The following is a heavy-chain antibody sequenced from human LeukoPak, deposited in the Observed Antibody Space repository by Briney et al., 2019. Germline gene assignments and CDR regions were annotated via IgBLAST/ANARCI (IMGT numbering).Heavy chain of an antibody. J-gene: IGHJ4*02. CDR2: INHSGST. V-gene: IGHV4-34*01. Sequence: SETLSLTCAVYGGSFSGYYWSWIRQPPGKGLEWIGEINHSGSTNYNPSLKSRVTIPVDTSKNQFSLKLSSVTAADTAVYYCARGQVGATPKYYFDYWGQGTLVTVSS. D-gene: IGHD1-26*01. CDR3: ARGQVGATPKYYFDY. CDR1: GGSFSGYY.